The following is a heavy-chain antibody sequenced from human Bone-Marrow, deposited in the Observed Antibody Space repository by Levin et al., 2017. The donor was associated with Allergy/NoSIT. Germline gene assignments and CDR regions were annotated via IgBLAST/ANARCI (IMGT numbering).Heavy chain of an antibody. D-gene: IGHD3-22*01. Sequence: PSQTLSLTCSVSGGSISSGDFYWSWIRQPPGKGLEWIGYILNSETTDYNPSLKSRMTISADTSKNQFSLKLKSVGAADTAVYYCARGLYDSSGYYYGNWFDSWGPGTLVTVSS. CDR1: GGSISSGDFY. CDR3: ARGLYDSSGYYYGNWFDS. V-gene: IGHV4-30-4*01. CDR2: ILNSETT. J-gene: IGHJ5*01.